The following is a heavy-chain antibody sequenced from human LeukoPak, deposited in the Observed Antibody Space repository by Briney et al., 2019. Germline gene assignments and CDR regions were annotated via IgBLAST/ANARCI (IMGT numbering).Heavy chain of an antibody. V-gene: IGHV4-34*01. D-gene: IGHD3-10*01. Sequence: PSETLSLTCAVYGGSFRGYYWSWIRQPPGKGLEWIGEINHSGSTNYNPSLKSRVTISVDTSKNQFSLKLSSVTAADTAVYYCAREGTYNWFDPWGQGTLVTVSS. CDR1: GGSFRGYY. J-gene: IGHJ5*02. CDR2: INHSGST. CDR3: AREGTYNWFDP.